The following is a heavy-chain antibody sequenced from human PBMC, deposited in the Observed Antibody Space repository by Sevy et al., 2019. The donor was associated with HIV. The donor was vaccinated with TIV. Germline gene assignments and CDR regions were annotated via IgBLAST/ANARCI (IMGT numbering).Heavy chain of an antibody. J-gene: IGHJ4*02. CDR2: ISSDVIRK. D-gene: IGHD3-22*01. CDR3: AKETRITMIVVALYYFDY. CDR1: GFNFSTYA. V-gene: IGHV3-30*09. Sequence: GGSLRLSCSVSGFNFSTYAMHWVRQAPGKGLEWVAVISSDVIRKYYGASVRGRFAISRDNSKNTLYLQMNSLRAEDTAVYYCAKETRITMIVVALYYFDYWGQGTLVTVSS.